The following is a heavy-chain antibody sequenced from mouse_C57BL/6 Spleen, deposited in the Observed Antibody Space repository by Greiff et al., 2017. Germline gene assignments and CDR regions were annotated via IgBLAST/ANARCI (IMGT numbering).Heavy chain of an antibody. D-gene: IGHD1-1*01. CDR1: GYTFTSYG. J-gene: IGHJ3*01. Sequence: QVQLQQSGAELARPGASVKLSCKASGYTFTSYGISWVKQRTGQGLEWIGEIYPRSGNTYYNEKFKGKATLTADKSSSTAYMELRSLPSEDSAVYFCARDRTTEFAYWGQGTLVTVSA. CDR3: ARDRTTEFAY. V-gene: IGHV1-81*01. CDR2: IYPRSGNT.